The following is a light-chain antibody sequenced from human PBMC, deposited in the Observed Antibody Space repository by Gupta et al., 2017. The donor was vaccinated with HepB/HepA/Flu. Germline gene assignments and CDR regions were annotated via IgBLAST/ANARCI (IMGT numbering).Light chain of an antibody. V-gene: IGKV3-11*01. CDR2: DAS. CDR3: QQRSNWPPLT. Sequence: IVLTQSPATLSLSPGERSTLSCRASQSISNYLAWYQQKPGQAPRLLIYDASNRAAGIPARFSGSGSGTDFTLTISSREHEDFAVYYCQQRSNWPPLTFGGGTKVEIK. CDR1: QSISNY. J-gene: IGKJ4*01.